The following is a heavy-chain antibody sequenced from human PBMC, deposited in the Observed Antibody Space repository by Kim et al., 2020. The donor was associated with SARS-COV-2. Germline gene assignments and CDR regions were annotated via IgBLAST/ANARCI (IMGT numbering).Heavy chain of an antibody. J-gene: IGHJ2*01. Sequence: GGSLRLSCAASGFTFSNYVMSWVRQARGKGLEWVSVISGSGATTNYADSVKGRFTISRDNSKNTLYLQMSSLRAEDTAVYYCATSPGYSSNRGTYWYFDLWGRGTLVTVSS. CDR3: ATSPGYSSNRGTYWYFDL. D-gene: IGHD6-13*01. CDR1: GFTFSNYV. CDR2: ISGSGATT. V-gene: IGHV3-23*01.